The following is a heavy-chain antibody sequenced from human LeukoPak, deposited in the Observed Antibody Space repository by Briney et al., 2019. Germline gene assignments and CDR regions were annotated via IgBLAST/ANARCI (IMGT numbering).Heavy chain of an antibody. V-gene: IGHV4-39*07. J-gene: IGHJ3*02. CDR1: GGSISSSSYY. CDR3: ARESWGRKNFGELLRDAFDI. D-gene: IGHD3-10*01. Sequence: SETLSLTCTVSGGSISSSSYYWGWIRQPPGKGLEWIGSIYYSGSTYYNPSLKSRVTISVDTSKNQFSLKLSSVTAADTAVYYCARESWGRKNFGELLRDAFDIWGQGTMVTVSS. CDR2: IYYSGST.